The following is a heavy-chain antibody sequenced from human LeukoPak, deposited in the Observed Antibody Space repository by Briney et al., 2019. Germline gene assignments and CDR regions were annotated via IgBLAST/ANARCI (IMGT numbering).Heavy chain of an antibody. CDR3: ARTKSGWYYSDY. CDR2: IDFSGST. J-gene: IGHJ4*02. Sequence: PSETLSLTCTVSGGSISSYYWSWIRQPPGKGLEWIGDIDFSGSTNYNPSLKSRLTISVDASKNQFSLKLSSVTAADTAVYYCARTKSGWYYSDYWGQGTLVSVSS. V-gene: IGHV4-4*09. CDR1: GGSISSYY. D-gene: IGHD6-19*01.